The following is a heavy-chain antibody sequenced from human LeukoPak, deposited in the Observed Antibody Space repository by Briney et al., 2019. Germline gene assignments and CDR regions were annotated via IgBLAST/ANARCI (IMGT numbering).Heavy chain of an antibody. V-gene: IGHV3-23*01. CDR3: ARDVGVVMYDY. D-gene: IGHD2-21*01. Sequence: GGTLRLSCAASGFTFSDYGMSWVRQTPGKGLEWVSTICGDCGNTHYADSVKGRFTISRDNSKNRMYLQMNSLRAEDSALYYCARDVGVVMYDYWGQGILVTVSS. J-gene: IGHJ4*02. CDR1: GFTFSDYG. CDR2: ICGDCGNT.